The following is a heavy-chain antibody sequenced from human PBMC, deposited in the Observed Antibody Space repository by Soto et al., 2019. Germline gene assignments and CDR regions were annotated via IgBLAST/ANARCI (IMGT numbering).Heavy chain of an antibody. CDR2: IIPIFGTA. CDR3: ASLIVVVPAAIDRYYYYGMDV. V-gene: IGHV1-69*13. CDR1: GGTFSSYA. Sequence: SVKVSCKASGGTFSSYAISWVRQAPGQGLEWMGGIIPIFGTANYAQKFQGRVTITADESTSTAYMELSSLRSEDTAVYYCASLIVVVPAAIDRYYYYGMDVWGQGTTVTVSS. D-gene: IGHD2-2*01. J-gene: IGHJ6*02.